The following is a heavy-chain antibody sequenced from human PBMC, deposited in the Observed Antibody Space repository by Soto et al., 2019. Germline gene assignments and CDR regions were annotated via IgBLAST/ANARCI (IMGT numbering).Heavy chain of an antibody. J-gene: IGHJ4*02. CDR2: ISYDGSNK. V-gene: IGHV3-30*18. CDR3: AKDPGWQAVARDY. D-gene: IGHD6-19*01. CDR1: GFTFSSYG. Sequence: QVQLVESGGGVVQPGRSLRLSCAASGFTFSSYGMHWVRQAPGKGLEWVAVISYDGSNKYYADSVKGRFTISRDNSKNTLYLQMNSLRAEDTAVYYCAKDPGWQAVARDYWGQGTLVTVSS.